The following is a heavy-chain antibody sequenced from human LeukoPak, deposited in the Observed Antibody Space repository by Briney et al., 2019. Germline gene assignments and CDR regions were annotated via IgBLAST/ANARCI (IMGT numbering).Heavy chain of an antibody. J-gene: IGHJ3*02. V-gene: IGHV3-33*01. CDR2: IWYDGSNK. Sequence: GRPLRLSCAASGFTFSNFGMHWVRQAPGKGLEWVAVIWYDGSNKYYADSVKGRFTISRDNSKNTLYLQMNSLRAEDTAVYYCARDFGGDAFDIWGQGTMVTVSS. CDR3: ARDFGGDAFDI. CDR1: GFTFSNFG. D-gene: IGHD4-23*01.